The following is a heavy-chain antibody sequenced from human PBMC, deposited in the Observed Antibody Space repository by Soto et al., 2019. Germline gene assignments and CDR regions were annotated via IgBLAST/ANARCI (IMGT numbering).Heavy chain of an antibody. V-gene: IGHV3-74*01. Sequence: PGGSLRLSCAASGFTFSSYWMHWVRQAPGKGLVWVSRINSDGSSTSYADSVKGRFTISRDNAKNTLYLQMNSLRAEDTAVYYCARDRISIAAAGTGGGPNYYYGMDVWGQGTTVTVSS. D-gene: IGHD6-13*01. CDR2: INSDGSST. CDR1: GFTFSSYW. J-gene: IGHJ6*02. CDR3: ARDRISIAAAGTGGGPNYYYGMDV.